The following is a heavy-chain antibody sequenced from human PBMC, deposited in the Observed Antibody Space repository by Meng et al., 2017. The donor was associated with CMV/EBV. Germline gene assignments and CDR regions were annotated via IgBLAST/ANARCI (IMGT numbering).Heavy chain of an antibody. D-gene: IGHD6-19*01. CDR1: GFTFSSYS. J-gene: IGHJ4*02. Sequence: GESLKISCAASGFTFSSYSMNWVRQAPGKGLEWVSSISSSSSYINYADSVKGRFTISRDNAKNSLYLQMNSLRAEDTAVYYCAKCIAVAGNSDYWGQGTLVTVSS. V-gene: IGHV3-21*01. CDR3: AKCIAVAGNSDY. CDR2: ISSSSSYI.